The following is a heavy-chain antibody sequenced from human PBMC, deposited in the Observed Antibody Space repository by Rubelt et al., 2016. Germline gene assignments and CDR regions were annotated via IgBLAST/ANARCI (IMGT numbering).Heavy chain of an antibody. D-gene: IGHD6-19*01. J-gene: IGHJ2*01. V-gene: IGHV3-20*01. Sequence: GKGLEWVSSIWGNSARTYYADSVKGRFTISRDNAKNSLYLQMNSLRAEDTALYHCARATVAGYWYFDLWGRGTLVTVSS. CDR2: IWGNSART. CDR3: ARATVAGYWYFDL.